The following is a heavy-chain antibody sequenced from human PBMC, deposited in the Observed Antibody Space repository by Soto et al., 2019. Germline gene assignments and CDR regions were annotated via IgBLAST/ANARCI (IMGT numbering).Heavy chain of an antibody. D-gene: IGHD5-18*01. J-gene: IGHJ4*02. V-gene: IGHV1-69*05. Sequence: QVQLVQSGAEVKKPGSSVKVSCKASGGTFSSYAISWVRQAPGQGLEWMGGIIPIFGTANYAQKFQGRVTXTXDXXTSTADMELSSLGSEDTAVYYCARGEDTAMVSFDYWGQGTLVTVSS. CDR2: IIPIFGTA. CDR1: GGTFSSYA. CDR3: ARGEDTAMVSFDY.